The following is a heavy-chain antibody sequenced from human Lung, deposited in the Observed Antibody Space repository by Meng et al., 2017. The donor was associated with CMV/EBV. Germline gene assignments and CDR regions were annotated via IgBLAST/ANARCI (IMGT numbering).Heavy chain of an antibody. J-gene: IGHJ3*01. CDR1: GGSISSSNW. D-gene: IGHD3-3*01. CDR2: IYHSGTT. V-gene: IGHV4-4*02. Sequence: SETLSLXCAVSGGSISSSNWWNWVRQPPGKGLEWIGEIYHSGTTVHNPSLKSRVTIVVDKSKNHFSLKLTSVTAADTAIYFCARGYYGLWSGYSYHDAFDLWGQGKXVXVSS. CDR3: ARGYYGLWSGYSYHDAFDL.